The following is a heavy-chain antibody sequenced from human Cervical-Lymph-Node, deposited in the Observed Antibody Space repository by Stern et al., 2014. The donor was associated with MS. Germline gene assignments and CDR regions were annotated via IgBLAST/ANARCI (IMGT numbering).Heavy chain of an antibody. J-gene: IGHJ4*02. CDR2: IYPGDSDT. D-gene: IGHD6-19*01. Sequence: EVQLVEYGAEVKKPGESLKISCKGSGYSFTNYWIGWVRQMPGKGLEWMGIIYPGDSDTRYSPSFQGQVTISADKSIRTASLQWSSLKASDTAMYYCARHCAKREQCAFDYWGQGTLVTVSS. V-gene: IGHV5-51*01. CDR1: GYSFTNYW. CDR3: ARHCAKREQCAFDY.